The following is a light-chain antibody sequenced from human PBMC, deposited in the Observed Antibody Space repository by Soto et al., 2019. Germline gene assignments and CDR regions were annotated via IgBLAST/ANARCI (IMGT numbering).Light chain of an antibody. CDR2: GAS. V-gene: IGKV3-15*01. CDR1: QSVSRN. J-gene: IGKJ2*01. Sequence: EIVMTQSPATLSVSPGESATLSCRASQSVSRNLAWYQQKPGQAPRLLIYGASTRATGIPARFSGRGSATEFTLTISSLQSEDCAVYYCQQCNDWPHTFGQGTKLEI. CDR3: QQCNDWPHT.